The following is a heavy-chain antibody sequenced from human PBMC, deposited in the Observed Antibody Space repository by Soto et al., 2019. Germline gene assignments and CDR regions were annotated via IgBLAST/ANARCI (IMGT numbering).Heavy chain of an antibody. CDR3: AKGDPQWFGELLSNDAFDI. D-gene: IGHD3-10*01. CDR2: ISGSGGST. V-gene: IGHV3-23*01. CDR1: GFTFSSYA. Sequence: EVQLLESGGGLVQPGGSLRLSCAASGFTFSSYAMSWVRQAPGKGLEWVSAISGSGGSTYYADSVKGRFTISRDNSKNTLYLQMNSLRAEDTAVYYCAKGDPQWFGELLSNDAFDIWGQGTMVTVSS. J-gene: IGHJ3*02.